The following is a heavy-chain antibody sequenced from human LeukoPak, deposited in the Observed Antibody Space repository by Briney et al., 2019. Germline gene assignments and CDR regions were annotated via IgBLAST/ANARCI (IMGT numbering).Heavy chain of an antibody. CDR3: AKDSSRWAFGY. D-gene: IGHD6-13*01. J-gene: IGHJ4*02. CDR2: TSYDGSNE. CDR1: GVTLSSYG. V-gene: IGHV3-30*18. Sequence: GGSLRLSCTGSGVTLSSYGMHWVRQAPGKGLERVAVTSYDGSNEYYADSVRGRFTISRDTSKNTVYLQMNSLTTEDTAVYYCAKDSSRWAFGYWGQGTLVTVSS.